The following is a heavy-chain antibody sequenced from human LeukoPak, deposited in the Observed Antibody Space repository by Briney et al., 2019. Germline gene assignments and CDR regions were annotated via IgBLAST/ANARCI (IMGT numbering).Heavy chain of an antibody. CDR1: GGSISSSTYY. CDR3: ARRNYGSGSLNRGWFDP. Sequence: PSETLSLTCSVSGGSISSSTYYWGWIRQPPGKGLEWIGSFYYSGGTYYNPSLKSRVTISVDTSKNQLSLKLSSVTAADTAVYYCARRNYGSGSLNRGWFDPWGQGTLVTVSS. CDR2: FYYSGGT. J-gene: IGHJ5*02. D-gene: IGHD3-10*01. V-gene: IGHV4-39*01.